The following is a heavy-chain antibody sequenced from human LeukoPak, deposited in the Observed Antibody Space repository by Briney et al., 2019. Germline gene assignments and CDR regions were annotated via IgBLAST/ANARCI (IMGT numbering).Heavy chain of an antibody. V-gene: IGHV3-73*01. Sequence: GGSLRLSCAASGFTFSGSAMHWVRQAFGKGLEWVGRIRSKANSYATAYAASVKGRFTISRDDSKNTAYLQMNSLKTEDTAVYYCTSGVPRPFYYYYYMDVWGKGTTVTVSS. CDR3: TSGVPRPFYYYYYMDV. CDR1: GFTFSGSA. CDR2: IRSKANSYAT. J-gene: IGHJ6*03. D-gene: IGHD3-3*01.